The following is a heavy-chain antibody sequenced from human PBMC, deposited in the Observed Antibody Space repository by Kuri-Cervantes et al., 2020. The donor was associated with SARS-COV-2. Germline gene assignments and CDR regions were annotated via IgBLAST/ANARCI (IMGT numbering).Heavy chain of an antibody. D-gene: IGHD6-13*01. CDR3: ARPRGGSSWSRDAFDI. CDR1: GYSFTSYW. J-gene: IGHJ3*02. V-gene: IGHV5-51*01. Sequence: GGSLRLSCKGSGYSFTSYWIGWVRQMPGKGLEWMGIIYPGDSDTRYSPFFQGQVTISADKSISTAYLQWSSLKASDTAMYYCARPRGGSSWSRDAFDIWGQGTMVTVSS. CDR2: IYPGDSDT.